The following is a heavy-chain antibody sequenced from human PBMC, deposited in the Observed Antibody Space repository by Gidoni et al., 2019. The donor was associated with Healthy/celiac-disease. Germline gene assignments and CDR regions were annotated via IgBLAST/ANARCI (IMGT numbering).Heavy chain of an antibody. CDR1: GGTFSSSA. V-gene: IGHV1-69*06. Sequence: QVQLVQSGAAVQKPGSSVKVSCKASGGTFSSSALSGVRHATGQGLEWMGGMILIFGTANYAQKFQGRGTITADKSTRRAYMELSSMRSEDTAVYYCARAGNYCSGGSCYSGVHYYYYYYMDVWGKGTTVTVSS. D-gene: IGHD2-15*01. CDR2: MILIFGTA. CDR3: ARAGNYCSGGSCYSGVHYYYYYYMDV. J-gene: IGHJ6*03.